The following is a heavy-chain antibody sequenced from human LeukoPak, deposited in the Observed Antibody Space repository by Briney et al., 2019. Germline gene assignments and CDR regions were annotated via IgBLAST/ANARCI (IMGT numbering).Heavy chain of an antibody. J-gene: IGHJ4*02. Sequence: SETLSLTCTVSGGSISSYYWSWIRQPPGKGLEWIGYIYYSGSTNYNPSLKSRVTMSVDTSKNQFSLKLSSVTAADTAVYYCAGQVATIELHAWGQGTLVTVSS. D-gene: IGHD5-12*01. V-gene: IGHV4-59*12. CDR3: AGQVATIELHA. CDR1: GGSISSYY. CDR2: IYYSGST.